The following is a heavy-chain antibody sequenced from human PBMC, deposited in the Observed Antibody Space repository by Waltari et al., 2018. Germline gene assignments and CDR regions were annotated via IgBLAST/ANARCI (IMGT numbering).Heavy chain of an antibody. CDR3: TRGILFSGYMDV. J-gene: IGHJ6*03. V-gene: IGHV4-38-2*01. CDR2: FYQSAII. D-gene: IGHD3-10*02. Sequence: QVQLQESGPGLLKPSETLSLTCAVPDSSISSAFYWGWSRQPPGRGLGGVWRFYQSAIINSKPAPKSGVTISVDTSRNQFSLRLSSVTAADTAVYYCTRGILFSGYMDVWGKVTTVIVSS. CDR1: DSSISSAFY.